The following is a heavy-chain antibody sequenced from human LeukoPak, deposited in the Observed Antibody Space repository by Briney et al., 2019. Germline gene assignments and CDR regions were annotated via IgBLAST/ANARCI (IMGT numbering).Heavy chain of an antibody. CDR3: ARGLISYGYRYYYYYYGMDV. V-gene: IGHV4-34*01. D-gene: IGHD5-18*01. Sequence: LKSRVTISVDTSKNQFSLKLSSVTAADTAVYYCARGLISYGYRYYYYYYGMDVWGQGTTVTVSS. J-gene: IGHJ6*02.